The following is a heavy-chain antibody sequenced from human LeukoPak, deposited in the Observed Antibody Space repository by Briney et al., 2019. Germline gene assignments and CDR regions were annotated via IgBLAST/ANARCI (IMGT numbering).Heavy chain of an antibody. J-gene: IGHJ4*02. CDR1: GFTLSSYA. Sequence: GGSLRLSCAASGFTLSSYAMSWVRQAPGKGLEWVSAISGSGGSTYYADSVKGRFTISRDNSKNTLYLQMNSLRAEDTAVYYCAKVPSSIWLVPDYWGQGTLVTVSS. D-gene: IGHD6-6*01. CDR3: AKVPSSIWLVPDY. CDR2: ISGSGGST. V-gene: IGHV3-23*01.